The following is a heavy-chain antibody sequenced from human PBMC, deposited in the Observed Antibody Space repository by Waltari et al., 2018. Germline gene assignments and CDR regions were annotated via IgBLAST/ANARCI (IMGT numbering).Heavy chain of an antibody. CDR3: AKEESAGYGTDY. V-gene: IGHV3-23*01. J-gene: IGHJ4*02. D-gene: IGHD5-12*01. CDR1: GFTCNNYA. Sequence: EVQLLESGGGLVQPGGSLRLSCAASGFTCNNYAMSWVRQAPGKGLEWVSGIRARGESTFSADSVKGRFSIARDKAKNTLYMEMNTLRVEDTAVYYCAKEESAGYGTDYWGQGTLVTVSS. CDR2: IRARGEST.